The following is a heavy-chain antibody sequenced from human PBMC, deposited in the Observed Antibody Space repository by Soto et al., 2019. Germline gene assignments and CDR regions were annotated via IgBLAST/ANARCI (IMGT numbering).Heavy chain of an antibody. D-gene: IGHD5-18*01. Sequence: QVQLVESGGGVVQPGRSLRLSCAASGFTFSSYGMHWVRQAPGKGLEWVAVISYDGSNKYYADSVKGRFTISRDNSKNPLYLQMNSLRAEDTAVYYCAMDTAIVVWGQGTLVTVSS. V-gene: IGHV3-30*03. CDR1: GFTFSSYG. CDR3: AMDTAIVV. CDR2: ISYDGSNK. J-gene: IGHJ4*02.